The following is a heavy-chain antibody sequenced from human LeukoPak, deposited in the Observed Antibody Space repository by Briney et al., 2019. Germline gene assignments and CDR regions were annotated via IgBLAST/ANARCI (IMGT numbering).Heavy chain of an antibody. CDR2: ISSSGSTI. V-gene: IGHV3-11*04. CDR1: GFTFNDYY. J-gene: IGHJ4*02. CDR3: AREWQWLASFDY. Sequence: GGSLRLSCAASGFTFNDYYMSWIRQAPGKGLEWVSYISSSGSTIYYADSMKGRFTISRDNAKNSLYLQMNSLRAEDTAVYYCAREWQWLASFDYWGQGTLVTVSS. D-gene: IGHD6-19*01.